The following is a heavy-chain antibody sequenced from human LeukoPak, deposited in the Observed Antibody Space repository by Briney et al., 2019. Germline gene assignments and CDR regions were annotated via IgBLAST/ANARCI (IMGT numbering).Heavy chain of an antibody. CDR2: IKQDGREK. CDR1: GFTFSSYW. V-gene: IGHV3-7*01. J-gene: IGHJ4*02. CDR3: ARVVFDSSSWYFLDY. Sequence: GGSLRLSCAASGFTFSSYWMTWVRQAPGKGLEWVANIKQDGREKYYVDSVKGRFTISRDNAKNSLYLQMNSLRAEDTAVYYCARVVFDSSSWYFLDYWGQGTLVTVSS. D-gene: IGHD3-22*01.